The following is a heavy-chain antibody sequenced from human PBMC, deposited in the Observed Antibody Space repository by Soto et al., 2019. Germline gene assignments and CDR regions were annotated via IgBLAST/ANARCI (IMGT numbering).Heavy chain of an antibody. CDR3: ARDMSNHDY. CDR2: ISVYNGDT. Sequence: QVQLVQSGAEVKKPGASVKVSCKTSGYTFTSYGISWVRQAPGQGLEWMGWISVYNGDTNYAQNLQGRVTMTTDTSTSTVYMELRSLRSDDTAVYYCARDMSNHDYWGQGTLVTVSS. J-gene: IGHJ4*02. V-gene: IGHV1-18*01. CDR1: GYTFTSYG.